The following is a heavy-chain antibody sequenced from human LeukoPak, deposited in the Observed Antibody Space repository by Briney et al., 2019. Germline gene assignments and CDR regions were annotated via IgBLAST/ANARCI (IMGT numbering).Heavy chain of an antibody. V-gene: IGHV3-53*05. J-gene: IGHJ4*02. Sequence: GGSLRLSCAASGFTVSSNYVSWVRQAPGKGLEWVSVIYGGGTTYYADSVKGRFTISRDNSKNTLYLQMNSLRAEDTAVYYCAKDRPAYDSSGYQYYFDYWGQGTLVTVSS. CDR1: GFTVSSNY. D-gene: IGHD3-22*01. CDR2: IYGGGTT. CDR3: AKDRPAYDSSGYQYYFDY.